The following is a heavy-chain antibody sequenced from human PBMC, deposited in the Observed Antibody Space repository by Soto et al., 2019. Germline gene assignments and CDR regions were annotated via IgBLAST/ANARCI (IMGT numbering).Heavy chain of an antibody. J-gene: IGHJ5*02. CDR3: ARVRVPMVRGVITSHWFDP. V-gene: IGHV4-34*01. CDR2: INHSGST. Sequence: SETLSLTCVVYGGSFSGYYWSWIRQPPGKGLEWIGEINHSGSTNYNPSLKSRVTISVDTSKNQFSLKLSSVTAADTAVYYCARVRVPMVRGVITSHWFDPWRQGTLVTVSS. D-gene: IGHD3-10*01. CDR1: GGSFSGYY.